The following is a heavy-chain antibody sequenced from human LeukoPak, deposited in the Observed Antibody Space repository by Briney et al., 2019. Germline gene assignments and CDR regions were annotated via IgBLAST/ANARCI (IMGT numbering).Heavy chain of an antibody. CDR3: ARDNTDAFDI. Sequence: SETLSLTCTVSGGSISSSSYYWGWIRQPPGKGLEWIGSIYYSGSTYYSPSLKSRVTISVDTSKNQFSLKLSSVTAADTAVYYCARDNTDAFDIWGQGTMVTVSS. J-gene: IGHJ3*02. CDR1: GGSISSSSYY. V-gene: IGHV4-39*07. D-gene: IGHD2-2*02. CDR2: IYYSGST.